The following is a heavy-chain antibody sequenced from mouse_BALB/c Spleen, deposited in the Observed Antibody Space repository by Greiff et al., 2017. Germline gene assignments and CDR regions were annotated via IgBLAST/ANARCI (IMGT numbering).Heavy chain of an antibody. J-gene: IGHJ4*01. CDR3: ARDYGNYDAMDY. D-gene: IGHD2-1*01. V-gene: IGHV1-4*02. CDR1: GYTFTSYT. Sequence: QVQLQQSAAELARPGASVKMSCKASGYTFTSYTMHWVKQRPGQGLEWIGYINPSSGYTEYNQKFKDKTTLTADKSSSTAYMQLSSLTSEDSAVYYCARDYGNYDAMDYWGQGTSVTVSS. CDR2: INPSSGYT.